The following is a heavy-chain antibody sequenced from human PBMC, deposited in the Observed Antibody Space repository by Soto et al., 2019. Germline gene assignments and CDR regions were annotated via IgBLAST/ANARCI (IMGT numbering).Heavy chain of an antibody. V-gene: IGHV1-3*01. CDR1: GYTFTSYA. D-gene: IGHD6-6*01. Sequence: ASVKVSCKASGYTFTSYAIHWVRQAPGQRLEWMGWINAGNGNTKYSQKFQGRVTITRDTSASTAYMELSSLRSEDTAVYYCARDVIVARRYYYYGMDVWGQGSTLTLSS. CDR2: INAGNGNT. J-gene: IGHJ6*02. CDR3: ARDVIVARRYYYYGMDV.